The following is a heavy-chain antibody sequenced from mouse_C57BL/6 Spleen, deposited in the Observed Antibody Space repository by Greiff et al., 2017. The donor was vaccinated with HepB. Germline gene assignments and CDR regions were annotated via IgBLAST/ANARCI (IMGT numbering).Heavy chain of an antibody. CDR1: GYAFSSSW. CDR2: IYPGDGDT. D-gene: IGHD1-1*01. J-gene: IGHJ2*01. Sequence: QVQLQQSGPELVKPGASVKISCKASGYAFSSSWMNWVKQRPGKGLEWIGRIYPGDGDTNYNGKFKGKATLTADKSSSTAYMQLSSLTSEDSAVYFCARLKDYGSSGNFDYWGQGTTLTVSS. V-gene: IGHV1-82*01. CDR3: ARLKDYGSSGNFDY.